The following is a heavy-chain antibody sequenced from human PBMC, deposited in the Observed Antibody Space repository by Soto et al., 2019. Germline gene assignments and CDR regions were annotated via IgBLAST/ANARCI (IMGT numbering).Heavy chain of an antibody. Sequence: LRLSCAASTFTFSIFSMNWVRQAPGKGLEWVSGISPSSDYIYYSDSVKGRFTISRDNAKDSLYLQMDSLRAEDTALYYCARDQTVAGTRWFDPWGQGTLVTVSS. CDR2: ISPSSDYI. D-gene: IGHD6-19*01. CDR1: TFTFSIFS. J-gene: IGHJ5*02. V-gene: IGHV3-21*01. CDR3: ARDQTVAGTRWFDP.